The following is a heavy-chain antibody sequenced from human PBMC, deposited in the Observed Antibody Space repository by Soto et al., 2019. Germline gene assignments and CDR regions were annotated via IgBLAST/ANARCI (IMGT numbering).Heavy chain of an antibody. Sequence: QVQLVESGGGVVQPGRSLRLSSAASGFTFSSYAMHWVRQAPGKGLEWVAVISYDGSNKYYADSVKGRFTISRDNSKNTLYLQMNSLRAEDTAVYYCARDWDYWGQGTLVTVSS. J-gene: IGHJ4*02. CDR2: ISYDGSNK. CDR1: GFTFSSYA. V-gene: IGHV3-30-3*01. CDR3: ARDWDY.